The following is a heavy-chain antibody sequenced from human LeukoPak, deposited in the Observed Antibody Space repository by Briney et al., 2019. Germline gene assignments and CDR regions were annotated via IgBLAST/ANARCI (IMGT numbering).Heavy chain of an antibody. V-gene: IGHV1-69*04. J-gene: IGHJ4*02. CDR1: GGTFSSYA. Sequence: ASVKVSCKASGGTFSSYAISWVRQAPGQGPEWMGRIIPILGIANYAQKFQGRVTITADESTSTAYMELSSLRSEDTAVYYCASQPGGVGAVDYWGQGTLVTVSS. D-gene: IGHD1-26*01. CDR3: ASQPGGVGAVDY. CDR2: IIPILGIA.